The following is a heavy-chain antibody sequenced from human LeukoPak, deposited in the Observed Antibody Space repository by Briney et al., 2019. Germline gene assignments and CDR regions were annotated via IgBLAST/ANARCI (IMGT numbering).Heavy chain of an antibody. V-gene: IGHV3-48*04. CDR3: ARVVLEPTDDYYYMDV. J-gene: IGHJ6*03. Sequence: GGSLRLSCAASGFTFSSYSMNWARQAPGKGLEWVSYISSSSSTISYADSVKGRFTISRDNAKNSLYLQMNSLRAEDTAVYYCARVVLEPTDDYYYMDVWGKGTTVTVSS. CDR1: GFTFSSYS. CDR2: ISSSSSTI. D-gene: IGHD1-1*01.